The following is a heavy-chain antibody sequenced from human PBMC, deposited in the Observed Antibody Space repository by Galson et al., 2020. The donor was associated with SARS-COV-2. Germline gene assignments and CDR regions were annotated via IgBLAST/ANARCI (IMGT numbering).Heavy chain of an antibody. CDR3: ARDTTVTTTQTYYYYGMDV. J-gene: IGHJ6*02. CDR1: GFTFSSYW. Sequence: GGSLRLSCAASGFTFSSYWMSWVRQAPGKGLEWVANIKQDGSEKYYVDSVKGRFTISRDNAKNSLYLQMNSLRAEDTAVYYCARDTTVTTTQTYYYYGMDVWGQGTTVTVSS. CDR2: IKQDGSEK. D-gene: IGHD4-17*01. V-gene: IGHV3-7*01.